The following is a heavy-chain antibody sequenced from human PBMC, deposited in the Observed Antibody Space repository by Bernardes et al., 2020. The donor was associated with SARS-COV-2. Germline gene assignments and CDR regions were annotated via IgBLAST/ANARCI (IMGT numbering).Heavy chain of an antibody. CDR1: GFTFTTYA. Sequence: GGSLRLSCAASGFTFTTYAMTWVRQAPGKGLEWVSTISITGDTYYADFVKGRFTISRDNSKNTLYLQMNSLRAEDTAAYYCVRDPHRYVGWLGMDVWGQGTAVTVSS. CDR2: ISITGDT. D-gene: IGHD3-9*01. V-gene: IGHV3-23*01. CDR3: VRDPHRYVGWLGMDV. J-gene: IGHJ6*02.